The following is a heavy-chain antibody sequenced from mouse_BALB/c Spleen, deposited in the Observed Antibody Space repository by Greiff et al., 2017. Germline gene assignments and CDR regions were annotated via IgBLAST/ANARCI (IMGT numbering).Heavy chain of an antibody. CDR3: ARDRGNYVPY. CDR1: GFTFSDYY. CDR2: ISDGGSYT. Sequence: EVMLVESGGGLVKPGGSLKLSCAASGFTFSDYYMYWVRQTPEKRLEWVATISDGGSYTYYPDSVKGRFTISRDNAKNNLYLQMSSLKSEDTAMYYCARDRGNYVPYWGQGTLVTVSA. V-gene: IGHV5-4*02. D-gene: IGHD2-1*01. J-gene: IGHJ3*01.